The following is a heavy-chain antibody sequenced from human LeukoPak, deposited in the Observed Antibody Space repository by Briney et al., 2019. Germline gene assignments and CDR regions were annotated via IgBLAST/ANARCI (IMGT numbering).Heavy chain of an antibody. D-gene: IGHD3-10*01. J-gene: IGHJ4*02. CDR1: GFTFSSYW. V-gene: IGHV3-7*02. CDR2: INQDGSVQ. Sequence: PGGSLRLSCAASGFTFSSYWMSWVRQAPGKGLEWVANINQDGSVQYYVDSVKGRLTISRDNARNSLFLQMNSLRAEDTAVYFCVAGKELLANWGQGTLVTVSS. CDR3: VAGKELLAN.